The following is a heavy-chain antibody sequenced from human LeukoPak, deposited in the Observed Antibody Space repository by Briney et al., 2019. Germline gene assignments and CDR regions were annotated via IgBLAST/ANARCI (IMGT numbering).Heavy chain of an antibody. CDR1: GGSISSYY. CDR3: AGGHSSGWTAFDY. D-gene: IGHD6-19*01. V-gene: IGHV4-59*08. Sequence: SETLSLTCTVSGGSISSYYWSWIRQPPGKGLQWIGFIYHTGSTNYGPSLKSRVTMSVDTSKKQFSLKLSSVTAADTAVYYCAGGHSSGWTAFDYWGQGTLVSVSS. CDR2: IYHTGST. J-gene: IGHJ4*02.